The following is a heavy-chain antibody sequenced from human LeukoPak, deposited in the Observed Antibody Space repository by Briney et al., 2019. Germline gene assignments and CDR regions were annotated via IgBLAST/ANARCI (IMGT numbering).Heavy chain of an antibody. J-gene: IGHJ4*02. D-gene: IGHD2-15*01. CDR2: ISGSGGST. CDR1: GFTFSSYA. CDR3: AKVVRQYCSGGSCSRDYFDY. V-gene: IGHV3-23*01. Sequence: GGSLRLSCAASGFTFSSYAMSWVRQAPGKGLEWVSAISGSGGSTYYADSVKGRFTISRDNSKNTLYLQMNSLRAEDTAVYYCAKVVRQYCSGGSCSRDYFDYWAREPWSPSPQ.